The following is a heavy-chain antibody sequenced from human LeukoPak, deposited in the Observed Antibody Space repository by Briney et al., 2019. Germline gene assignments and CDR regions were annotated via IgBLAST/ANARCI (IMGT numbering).Heavy chain of an antibody. V-gene: IGHV3-15*01. Sequence: GGSLRLSCAASGITVSRNYMSWVRQAPGKGLEWVGRFKSKTDGGTTDYAAPVKGRFTISRDDSKNTLYLQMNSLKTEDTAVYYCTTDYGDYPLFDYWGQGTLVTVSS. J-gene: IGHJ4*02. D-gene: IGHD4-17*01. CDR1: GITVSRNY. CDR3: TTDYGDYPLFDY. CDR2: FKSKTDGGTT.